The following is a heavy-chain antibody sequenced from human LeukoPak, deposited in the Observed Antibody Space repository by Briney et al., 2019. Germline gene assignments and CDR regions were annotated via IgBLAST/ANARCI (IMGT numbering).Heavy chain of an antibody. CDR2: IRYDGSNK. V-gene: IGHV3-30*02. CDR1: GFTFSSYG. Sequence: LAGGSLRLSCAASGFTFSSYGMHWVRQAPGKGLEWVAFIRYDGSNKYYADSVKGRFTISRDNSKNTLYLQMNSLRAEDTAVYYCAKDLGGYLDLGAFDIWGQGTMVTVSS. D-gene: IGHD5-12*01. CDR3: AKDLGGYLDLGAFDI. J-gene: IGHJ3*02.